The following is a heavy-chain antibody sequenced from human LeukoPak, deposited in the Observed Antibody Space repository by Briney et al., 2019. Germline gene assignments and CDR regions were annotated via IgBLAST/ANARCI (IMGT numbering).Heavy chain of an antibody. J-gene: IGHJ4*02. CDR1: VFTFCIYC. CDR3: ARTHTIVVVVAATPVYFDY. D-gene: IGHD2-15*01. CDR2: IKQEGSEK. V-gene: IGHV3-7*01. Sequence: GRSLRLSCAASVFTFCIYCMSWGRPAPGRGRERGANIKQEGSEKYYMDSVKGRFTISRDNAKNSLYLQRNSLRAEDTAVYYCARTHTIVVVVAATPVYFDYWGEGTLVTVSS.